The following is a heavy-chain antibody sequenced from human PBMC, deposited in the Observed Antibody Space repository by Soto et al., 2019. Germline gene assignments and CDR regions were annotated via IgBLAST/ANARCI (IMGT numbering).Heavy chain of an antibody. CDR3: ARLTRADSLTGYYRAWFDP. J-gene: IGHJ5*02. CDR2: IIPILGIA. CDR1: GGTFSSYT. D-gene: IGHD3-9*01. V-gene: IGHV1-69*02. Sequence: ASVKVSCKASGGTFSSYTISWVRQAPGQGLEWMGRIIPILGIANYAQKFQGRVTITADKSTSTAYMELSSLRSEDTAVYYCARLTRADSLTGYYRAWFDPWGQGTLVTVSS.